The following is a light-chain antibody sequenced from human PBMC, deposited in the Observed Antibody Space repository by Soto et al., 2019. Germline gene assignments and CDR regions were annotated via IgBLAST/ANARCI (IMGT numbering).Light chain of an antibody. CDR1: QGVGSY. V-gene: IGKV3D-11*01. J-gene: IGKJ2*01. CDR3: QHRSNG. CDR2: GAS. Sequence: ETVLTQSPDTLSLSPGERVTLSCRASQGVGSYLVWYQQKPGQAPRLLIYGASNRATGIPARFSGSGSGTDFTLTISSLEPEDFAVYYCQHRSNGFGQGTKLEIK.